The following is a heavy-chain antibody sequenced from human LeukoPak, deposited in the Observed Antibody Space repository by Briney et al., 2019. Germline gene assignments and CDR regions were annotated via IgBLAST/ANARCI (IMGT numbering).Heavy chain of an antibody. Sequence: GGSLRLSCEASGFTFSNVWMNWVRQAPGRGLEWVANIDQSGGRNNYVDSVKGRFTISRDNAKNSLFLEMSSLRADDTAVYFCARDVEGGTFDIWGQGTTVTVSS. D-gene: IGHD3-16*01. J-gene: IGHJ3*02. V-gene: IGHV3-7*05. CDR1: GFTFSNVW. CDR3: ARDVEGGTFDI. CDR2: IDQSGGRN.